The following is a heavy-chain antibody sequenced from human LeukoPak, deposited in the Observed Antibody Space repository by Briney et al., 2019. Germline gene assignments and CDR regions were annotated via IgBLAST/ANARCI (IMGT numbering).Heavy chain of an antibody. CDR2: ISGSGGST. CDR3: AKERDIVVVVAATISWFDP. CDR1: GFTFSSYA. V-gene: IGHV3-23*01. D-gene: IGHD2-15*01. J-gene: IGHJ5*02. Sequence: KTGGSLRLSCAASGFTFSSYAMSWVRQAPGKGLEWVSAISGSGGSTYYAASVKGRFTISRDNSKNTLYLQMNSLRAEDTAVYYCAKERDIVVVVAATISWFDPWGQGTLVTVSS.